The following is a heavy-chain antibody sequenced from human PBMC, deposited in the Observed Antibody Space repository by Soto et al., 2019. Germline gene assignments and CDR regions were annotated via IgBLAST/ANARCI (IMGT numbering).Heavy chain of an antibody. D-gene: IGHD3-3*01. CDR2: ISSSSSTI. V-gene: IGHV3-48*02. CDR1: GFTFSSYI. J-gene: IGHJ5*02. Sequence: PAGSLRLSCAASGFTFSSYIMNGVLQATGKGLEWVSYISSSSSTIYYADSVKGRFTISRDNAKTSLYLQMNSLRDEDTAVYYCARDDYDFWSGSSWFDPWGQGTLVTVSS. CDR3: ARDDYDFWSGSSWFDP.